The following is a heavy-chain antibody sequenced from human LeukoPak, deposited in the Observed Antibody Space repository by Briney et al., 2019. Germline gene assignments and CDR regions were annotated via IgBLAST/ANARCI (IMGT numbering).Heavy chain of an antibody. D-gene: IGHD1-20*01. CDR3: ARRYNWNYYYYMDV. V-gene: IGHV1-2*02. J-gene: IGHJ6*03. CDR1: GYTFTGYY. CDR2: INPNSGGT. Sequence: ASVTVSCKASGYTFTGYYMHWVRQAPGQGLEWMGWINPNSGGTNYAQKFQGRVTMTRDTSISTAYMELSRLRSDGTAVYYCARRYNWNYYYYMDVWGKGTTVTVSS.